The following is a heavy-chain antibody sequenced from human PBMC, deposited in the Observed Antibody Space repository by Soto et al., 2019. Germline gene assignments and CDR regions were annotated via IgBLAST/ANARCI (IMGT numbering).Heavy chain of an antibody. CDR2: ISSSSSYT. D-gene: IGHD6-19*01. Sequence: PGGSLRLSCAASGFTFSDYYMSWIRQAPGKGLEWVSYISSSSSYTNYADSVKGRFTISRDNAKNSLYPQMNSLRAEDTAVYYCARTSSGWYLGYFDYWGQGTLVTVSS. CDR3: ARTSSGWYLGYFDY. CDR1: GFTFSDYY. J-gene: IGHJ4*02. V-gene: IGHV3-11*03.